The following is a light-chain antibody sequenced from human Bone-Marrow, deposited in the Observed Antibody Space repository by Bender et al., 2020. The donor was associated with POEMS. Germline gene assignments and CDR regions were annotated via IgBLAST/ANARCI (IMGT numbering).Light chain of an antibody. CDR3: QCYDNSLGGWG. CDR2: GYN. V-gene: IGLV1-40*01. CDR1: SSNTGSGYD. J-gene: IGLJ3*02. Sequence: QSVLTQPPSVSGAPGQRVTISCTGSSSNTGSGYDINWYQHLPVTAPKLLIYGYNNRPSGVPDRFSGSKSGTSASLAITGRQAEDEGDDYCQCYDNSLGGWGFGGGTKLTVL.